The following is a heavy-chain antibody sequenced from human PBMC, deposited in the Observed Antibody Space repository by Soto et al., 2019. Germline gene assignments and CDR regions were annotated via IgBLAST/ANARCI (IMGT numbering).Heavy chain of an antibody. D-gene: IGHD4-17*01. Sequence: EVQLLESGGGLVQPGGSLRLSCAASGFTFSSYAMKWVRQAPGKGLEWVSAISGSGGTTYHADSVKGRFTISRDNSKSTLYLQMSNLRAEDTAVYYCAKVRTTATTHDASDIWGQGTMVTVSS. J-gene: IGHJ3*02. CDR1: GFTFSSYA. CDR2: ISGSGGTT. CDR3: AKVRTTATTHDASDI. V-gene: IGHV3-23*01.